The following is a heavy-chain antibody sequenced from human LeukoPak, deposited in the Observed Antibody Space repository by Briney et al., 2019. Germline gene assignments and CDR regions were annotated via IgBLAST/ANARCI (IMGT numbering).Heavy chain of an antibody. D-gene: IGHD2-2*01. J-gene: IGHJ4*02. CDR3: VRPRGCGSARCNNFDY. Sequence: PGGSLRLSCAASGFSFSNYGMNWVRQAPGKGLEWVAKMSEDGNEIFYVDSVKGRFTISRDNTKKSLYLQLNSLRPEDSAVYYCVRPRGCGSARCNNFDYWGQGTLVTVSS. CDR1: GFSFSNYG. CDR2: MSEDGNEI. V-gene: IGHV3-7*01.